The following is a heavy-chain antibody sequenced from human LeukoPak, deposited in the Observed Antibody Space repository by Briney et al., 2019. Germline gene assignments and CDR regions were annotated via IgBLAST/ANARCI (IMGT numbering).Heavy chain of an antibody. D-gene: IGHD5-24*01. J-gene: IGHJ4*02. V-gene: IGHV4-4*02. Sequence: SETLSLTCAVSGGSISGSNWWSWVRQPPGKGLEWIGEIYHSGSTNYNPSLKSRVTISVDKSKNQFSLKLSSVTAADTAVYYCARARRDGYNYIDHWGQGTLVTVSS. CDR2: IYHSGST. CDR3: ARARRDGYNYIDH. CDR1: GGSISGSNW.